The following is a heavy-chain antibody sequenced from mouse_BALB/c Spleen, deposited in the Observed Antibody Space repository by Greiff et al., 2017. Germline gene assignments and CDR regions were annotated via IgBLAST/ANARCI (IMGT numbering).Heavy chain of an antibody. J-gene: IGHJ3*01. CDR1: GFNIKDTY. V-gene: IGHV14-3*02. Sequence: EVQLQQSGAELVKPGASVKLSCTASGFNIKDTYMPWVKQRPEQGLEWIGRIDPANGNTKYDPKFQGKATITADTSSNTAYLQLSSLTSEDTAVYYCARWGVWRFAYWGQGTLVTVSA. D-gene: IGHD2-10*02. CDR3: ARWGVWRFAY. CDR2: IDPANGNT.